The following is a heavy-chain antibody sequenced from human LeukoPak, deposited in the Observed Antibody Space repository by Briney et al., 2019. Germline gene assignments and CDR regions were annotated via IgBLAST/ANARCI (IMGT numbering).Heavy chain of an antibody. V-gene: IGHV4-59*01. J-gene: IGHJ6*02. CDR2: IYYSGST. D-gene: IGHD3-22*01. Sequence: SETLSLTCTVSGGSISSYYWSWIRQPPGKGLEWMGYIYYSGSTNYNPSLKSRVTISVDTSKNQFSLKLSSVTAADTAVYYCARVVVLGSLYYYYGMDVWGQGTTVTVSS. CDR3: ARVVVLGSLYYYYGMDV. CDR1: GGSISSYY.